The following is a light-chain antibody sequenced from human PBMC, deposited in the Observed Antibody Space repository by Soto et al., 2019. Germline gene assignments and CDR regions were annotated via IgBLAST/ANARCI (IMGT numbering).Light chain of an antibody. CDR2: EVT. Sequence: QSVLTQPPSVSGSPGQSVTISCTGASSDVGYYNRVSWYQQPPGTAPKLMIYEVTNRPSGVLDRFSASKSGNTASLTISGLQAEDEADYYCSSLTTSSTYVFGTGTKVTVL. V-gene: IGLV2-18*02. J-gene: IGLJ1*01. CDR3: SSLTTSSTYV. CDR1: SSDVGYYNR.